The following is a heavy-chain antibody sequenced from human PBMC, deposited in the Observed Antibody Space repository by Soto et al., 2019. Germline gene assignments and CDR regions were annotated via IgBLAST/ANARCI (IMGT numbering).Heavy chain of an antibody. CDR1: GGSISSYY. Sequence: LSLTCTVSGGSISSYYWSWIRQPPGKGLGWIGYIYYSGSTNYNPSLKSRVTISVDTSKNQFSLKLSSVTAADTAVYYCARGVSGSYSLAFDYWGQGTLVTVSS. V-gene: IGHV4-59*01. D-gene: IGHD1-26*01. CDR2: IYYSGST. CDR3: ARGVSGSYSLAFDY. J-gene: IGHJ4*02.